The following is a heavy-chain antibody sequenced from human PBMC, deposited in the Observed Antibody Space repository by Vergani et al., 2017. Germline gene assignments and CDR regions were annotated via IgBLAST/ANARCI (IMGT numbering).Heavy chain of an antibody. J-gene: IGHJ6*03. D-gene: IGHD1-7*01. V-gene: IGHV2-5*04. CDR1: GFSLNTRGVS. CDR2: IYWNDDQ. CDR3: VYNRTGFGTTGCFYPFYCYYFLHV. Sequence: QITLKESGPTLVKPTQTLTLTCTFSGFSLNTRGVSVVWIRQPPGKALDWLALIYWNDDQHYSPSLNNRVTITKDTSKNQVVLTMTNMDYVDTGTYYCVYNRTGFGTTGCFYPFYCYYFLHVGREEPTLTVSS.